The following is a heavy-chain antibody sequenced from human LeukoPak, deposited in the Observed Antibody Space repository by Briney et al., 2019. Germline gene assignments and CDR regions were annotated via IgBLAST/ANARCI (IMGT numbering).Heavy chain of an antibody. CDR3: AREKTNSAIVVVPAALRRNAFDI. Sequence: PSETLSLTCTVSGGSISSGGYYWSWIRQPPGKGLEWIGYIYHSGSTYYNPSLKSRVTISVDRSKNQFSLKLSSVTAADTAVYYCAREKTNSAIVVVPAALRRNAFDIWGQGTMVTVSS. V-gene: IGHV4-30-2*01. CDR2: IYHSGST. J-gene: IGHJ3*02. CDR1: GGSISSGGYY. D-gene: IGHD2-2*01.